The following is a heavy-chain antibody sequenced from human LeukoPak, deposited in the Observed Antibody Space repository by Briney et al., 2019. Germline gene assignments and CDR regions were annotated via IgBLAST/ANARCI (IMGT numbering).Heavy chain of an antibody. CDR3: ARVSGEAFDI. Sequence: GGSLRLSCAASGFTFSSYSMNWVRQAPGKGLEWVSSISSSSSYIYYADSVRGRFTISRDNAKNSLYLQMNSLRAEDTAVYYCARVSGEAFDIWGQGTMVTVSS. D-gene: IGHD3-10*01. CDR1: GFTFSSYS. CDR2: ISSSSSYI. V-gene: IGHV3-21*01. J-gene: IGHJ3*02.